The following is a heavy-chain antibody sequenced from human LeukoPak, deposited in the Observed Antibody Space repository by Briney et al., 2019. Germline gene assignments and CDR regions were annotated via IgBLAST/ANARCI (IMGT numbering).Heavy chain of an antibody. CDR3: ASSDSSSGVDY. D-gene: IGHD6-19*01. J-gene: IGHJ4*02. CDR1: GGSISSYY. CDR2: IYYSGST. V-gene: IGHV4-59*08. Sequence: PSETLSLTCTVSGGSISSYYWSWIRQPPGKGLEWIGYIYYSGSTNYNPSLKSRVTISVDTSKNQFSLKLSSVTAADTAVYYCASSDSSSGVDYWGQGTLVTVSS.